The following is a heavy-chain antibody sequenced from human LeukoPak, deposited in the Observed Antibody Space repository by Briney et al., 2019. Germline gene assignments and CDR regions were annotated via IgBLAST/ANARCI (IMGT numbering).Heavy chain of an antibody. CDR3: AKRVYYDSSGYSRGSRYFQH. Sequence: GGSLRLSCAASGFTFSSYAMSWVRQAPGKGLEWVSAISGSGGSTYYADSVKGRFTISRDNSKNTLYLQMNSLRAEDTAVYYCAKRVYYDSSGYSRGSRYFQHWGQGTLVTVSS. J-gene: IGHJ1*01. CDR1: GFTFSSYA. CDR2: ISGSGGST. V-gene: IGHV3-23*01. D-gene: IGHD3-22*01.